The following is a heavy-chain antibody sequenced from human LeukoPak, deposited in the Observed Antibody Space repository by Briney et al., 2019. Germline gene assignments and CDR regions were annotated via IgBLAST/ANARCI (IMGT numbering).Heavy chain of an antibody. CDR3: VRESGGYYGGAFDY. CDR2: ISAYNGHT. V-gene: IGHV1-18*01. CDR1: GYTFTSYG. D-gene: IGHD3-22*01. J-gene: IGHJ4*02. Sequence: ASVKVSCKASGYTFTSYGISWVRQAPGQGLEWMGWISAYNGHTNYALKLQGRVTMTTDTSTNTAYMELRSLRSDDTAVYYCVRESGGYYGGAFDYWGQGTLVTVPS.